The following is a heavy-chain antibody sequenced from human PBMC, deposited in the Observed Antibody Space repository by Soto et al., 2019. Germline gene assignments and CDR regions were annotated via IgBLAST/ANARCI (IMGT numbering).Heavy chain of an antibody. CDR1: GGSISSSSYY. CDR2: IYYSGST. Sequence: PSETLSLTCTVSGGSISSSSYYWGWIRQPPGKGLEWIGSIYYSGSTYYNPSLKSRVTISVDTSKNQFSLKLSSVTAADTAVYYCARVKWFGESGFDYWGQGALVTVSS. D-gene: IGHD3-10*01. V-gene: IGHV4-39*01. J-gene: IGHJ4*02. CDR3: ARVKWFGESGFDY.